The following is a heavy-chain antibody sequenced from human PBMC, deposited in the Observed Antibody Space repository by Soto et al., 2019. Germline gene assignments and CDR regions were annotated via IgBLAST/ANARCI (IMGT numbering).Heavy chain of an antibody. D-gene: IGHD6-6*01. V-gene: IGHV3-11*01. CDR2: ISSSGSTI. J-gene: IGHJ6*02. CDR3: ARAPSYSSSSDYYYGMDV. Sequence: QVQLVESGGGLVKPGGSLRLSCAASGFTFSDYYMSWIRQAPGKGLEWVSYISSSGSTIYYADSVKGRFTISRDNAKNSLYRQMNSLRAEDTAVYYCARAPSYSSSSDYYYGMDVWGQGTTVTVSS. CDR1: GFTFSDYY.